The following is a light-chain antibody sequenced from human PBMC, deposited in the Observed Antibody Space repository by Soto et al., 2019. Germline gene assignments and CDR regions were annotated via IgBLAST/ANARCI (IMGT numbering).Light chain of an antibody. CDR3: QQYNNWWT. J-gene: IGKJ1*01. Sequence: EVVLPQSPATLSLSPWERATLSFRASQTVTNNYLAWYQQKPGQAPRLLIYGASTRATGIPARFIGNGSGTEFTLTISSLQSEDFAVYYCQQYNNWWTFGQGTKVDIK. CDR1: QTVTNN. CDR2: GAS. V-gene: IGKV3D-15*01.